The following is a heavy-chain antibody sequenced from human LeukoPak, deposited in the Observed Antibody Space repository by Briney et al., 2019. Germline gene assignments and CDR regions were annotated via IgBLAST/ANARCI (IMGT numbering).Heavy chain of an antibody. CDR3: AHRPAEGVVVVAATPAYWYFDL. CDR1: GFSLSTSGVG. V-gene: IGHV2-5*01. Sequence: ESGPTLVKPTQTLTLTCTFSGFSLSTSGVGVGWIRQPPGKALGWLALIYWNDDKRYSPSLKSRLTITKDTSKNQVVLTMTNMDPVDTATYYCAHRPAEGVVVVAATPAYWYFDLWGRGTLVTVSS. D-gene: IGHD2-15*01. CDR2: IYWNDDK. J-gene: IGHJ2*01.